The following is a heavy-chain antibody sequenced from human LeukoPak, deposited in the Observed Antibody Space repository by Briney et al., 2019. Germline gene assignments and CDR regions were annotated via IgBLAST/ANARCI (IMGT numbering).Heavy chain of an antibody. V-gene: IGHV3-49*04. Sequence: GGSLRLSCTASGFTLGDYGMNWVRQAPGKGLEWVSFIRSKAYGGTTEYAASVKGRFTMSRDDSKSIAYLQMNSLKTEDTAVYYCTRGNIFTSAYCGGDCYSKFDYWGQGTLVTVSS. CDR3: TRGNIFTSAYCGGDCYSKFDY. CDR2: IRSKAYGGTT. J-gene: IGHJ4*02. D-gene: IGHD2-21*02. CDR1: GFTLGDYG.